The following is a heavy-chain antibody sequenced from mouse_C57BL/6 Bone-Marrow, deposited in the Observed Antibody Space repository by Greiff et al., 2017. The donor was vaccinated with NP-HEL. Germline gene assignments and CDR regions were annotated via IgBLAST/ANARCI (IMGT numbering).Heavy chain of an antibody. Sequence: VQLKESGPGLVKPSQSLSLTCSVTGYSITSGYYWNWIRQFPGNKLEWMGYISYDGSNNYNPSLKNRISITRDTSKNQFFLKLNSVTTEDTATYYCASRDYYGSSSDYWGQGTTLTVSS. J-gene: IGHJ2*01. CDR1: GYSITSGYY. CDR3: ASRDYYGSSSDY. D-gene: IGHD1-1*01. V-gene: IGHV3-6*01. CDR2: ISYDGSN.